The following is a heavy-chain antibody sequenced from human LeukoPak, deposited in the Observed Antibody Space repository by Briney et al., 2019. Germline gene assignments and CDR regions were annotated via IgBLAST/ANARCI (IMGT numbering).Heavy chain of an antibody. CDR3: ATFDWGSSPN. CDR2: VRSKADDYAT. Sequence: GRCLRPAYAPAGLTVMSLCIDWVRQASGEWKVWVGRVRSKADDYATAYSASVQGRFTVSRDDSTNTAYLQMNSLKPEDTAIYYCATFDWGSSPNWGQGSRVTVSS. CDR1: GLTVMSLC. J-gene: IGHJ4*02. V-gene: IGHV3-73*01. D-gene: IGHD3-9*01.